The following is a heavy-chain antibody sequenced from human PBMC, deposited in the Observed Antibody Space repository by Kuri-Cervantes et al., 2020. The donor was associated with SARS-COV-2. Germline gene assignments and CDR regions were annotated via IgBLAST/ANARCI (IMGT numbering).Heavy chain of an antibody. J-gene: IGHJ4*02. CDR1: GYTFTSYY. V-gene: IGHV1-46*01. CDR3: VRDPTPYYDFWSGSYYFDY. CDR2: INPSGGST. D-gene: IGHD3-3*01. Sequence: ASVKVSCKASGYTFTSYYMHWVRQAPGQGLEWMGIINPSGGSTSYAQKFQGRVTMTRDTSTSTVYMELSSLRSEDTVVYYCVRDPTPYYDFWSGSYYFDYWGQGTLVTVSS.